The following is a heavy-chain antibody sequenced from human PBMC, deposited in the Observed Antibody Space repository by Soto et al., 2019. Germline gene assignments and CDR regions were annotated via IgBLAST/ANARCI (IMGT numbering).Heavy chain of an antibody. V-gene: IGHV4-59*01. Sequence: QVQLQESGPGLVKPSETLSLTCSVSGGSIYSYYCTWIRQAPGKGLEWIGYIDNTDTGGTNYNPSLQSRVTISRDMSKNQFSLKLTSVTAADTAVYYCVRGSHLDDWGQGALVTVSS. CDR1: GGSIYSYY. J-gene: IGHJ4*02. CDR3: VRGSHLDD. CDR2: IDNTDTGGT.